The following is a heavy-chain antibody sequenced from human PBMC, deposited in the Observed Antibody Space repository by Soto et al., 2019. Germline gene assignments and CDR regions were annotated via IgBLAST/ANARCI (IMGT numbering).Heavy chain of an antibody. D-gene: IGHD6-13*01. CDR3: AIYRQQLNFQH. J-gene: IGHJ1*01. V-gene: IGHV3-30*03. CDR2: ISYDGSNK. CDR1: GFTFSSYG. Sequence: GGSLRLSCAASGFTFSSYGMHWVRQAPGKGLEWVAVISYDGSNKYYADSVKGRFTISRDNSKNTLYLQMNSLRAEDTAVYYCAIYRQQLNFQHWGQGTLVTVSS.